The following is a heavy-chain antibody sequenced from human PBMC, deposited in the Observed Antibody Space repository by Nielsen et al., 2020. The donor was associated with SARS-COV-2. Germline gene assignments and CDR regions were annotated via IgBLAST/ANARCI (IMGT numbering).Heavy chain of an antibody. CDR3: AKEYSGDYGSSSYFDL. CDR2: ISWNSGSI. D-gene: IGHD3-10*01. V-gene: IGHV3-9*01. CDR1: GFTFDDYA. J-gene: IGHJ2*01. Sequence: SLKISCAASGFTFDDYAMHWVRQAPGKGLEWVSGISWNSGSIGYADSVKGRFTISRDNAKNSLYLQMNSLRAEDTALYYCAKEYSGDYGSSSYFDLWGRGRLGTV.